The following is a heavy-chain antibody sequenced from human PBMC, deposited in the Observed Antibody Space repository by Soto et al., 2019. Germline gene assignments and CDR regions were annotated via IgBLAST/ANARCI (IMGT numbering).Heavy chain of an antibody. CDR2: ISAYNGNT. J-gene: IGHJ5*02. CDR1: GYTFTSYG. V-gene: IGHV1-18*01. CDR3: ARDIITMIVVVKTKGRGGAWFDP. Sequence: ASVKVSCKASGYTFTSYGISWVRQAPGQGLEWMGWISAYNGNTNYAQKLQGRVTMTTDTSTSTAYMELRSLRSDDTAVYYCARDIITMIVVVKTKGRGGAWFDPWGQGTLVTVSS. D-gene: IGHD3-22*01.